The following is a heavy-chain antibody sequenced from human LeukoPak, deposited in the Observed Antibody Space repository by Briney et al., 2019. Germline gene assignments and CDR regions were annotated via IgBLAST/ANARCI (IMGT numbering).Heavy chain of an antibody. Sequence: GGSLRLSCAASGFTFSNAWMSWVRQAPGKGLEWVGRIKSKTDGGTTDYAAPVKGRFTISRDDSKNTLYLQMNSLRAEDAAVYYCAKGRGSAPFYGMDVWGQGTTVTVSS. CDR2: IKSKTDGGTT. CDR1: GFTFSNAW. V-gene: IGHV3-15*01. D-gene: IGHD2-15*01. J-gene: IGHJ6*02. CDR3: AKGRGSAPFYGMDV.